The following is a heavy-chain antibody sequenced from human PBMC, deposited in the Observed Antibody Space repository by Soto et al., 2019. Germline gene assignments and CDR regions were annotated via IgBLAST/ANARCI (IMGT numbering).Heavy chain of an antibody. CDR2: IYTSGST. CDR1: GGSISSYY. Sequence: SETLSLTCTVSGGSISSYYWSWIRQPAGKGLEWIGRIYTSGSTNYNPSLKSRVTMSVDTSKNQFSLKLSSVTAADTAVYYCARGNYGDFWSSYYSWDGRTYYYYGMDVWGQGTTVTVSS. V-gene: IGHV4-4*07. D-gene: IGHD3-3*01. CDR3: ARGNYGDFWSSYYSWDGRTYYYYGMDV. J-gene: IGHJ6*02.